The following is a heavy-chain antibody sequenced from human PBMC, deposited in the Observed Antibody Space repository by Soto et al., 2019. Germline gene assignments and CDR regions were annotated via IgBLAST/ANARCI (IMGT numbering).Heavy chain of an antibody. CDR1: GFTFSNAW. Sequence: PGGSLRLSCAASGFTFSNAWMNWVRQAQGKGLEWVGRIKSKTDGGTTDYAAPVKGRFTISRDDSKNTLYLQMNSLKTEDTAVYYCTLMVGDYYYYGMDVWGQGTTVTVSS. J-gene: IGHJ6*02. CDR2: IKSKTDGGTT. D-gene: IGHD2-8*01. CDR3: TLMVGDYYYYGMDV. V-gene: IGHV3-15*07.